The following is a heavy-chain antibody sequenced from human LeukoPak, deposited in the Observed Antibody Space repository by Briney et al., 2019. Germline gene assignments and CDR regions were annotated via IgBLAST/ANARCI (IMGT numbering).Heavy chain of an antibody. D-gene: IGHD3-22*01. CDR2: IKQDGSEK. Sequence: GGSLRPSCAASGFTFSSYWMSWVRQAPGKGLEWVANIKQDGSEKYYVDSVKGRFTISRDNAKNSLYLQMNSLRAEDTAVYYCARESITMIVVVIAAYYFDYWGQGTLVTVSS. CDR1: GFTFSSYW. J-gene: IGHJ4*02. V-gene: IGHV3-7*01. CDR3: ARESITMIVVVIAAYYFDY.